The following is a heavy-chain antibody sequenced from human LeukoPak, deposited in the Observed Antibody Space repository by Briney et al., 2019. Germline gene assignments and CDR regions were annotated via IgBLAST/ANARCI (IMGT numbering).Heavy chain of an antibody. D-gene: IGHD3-10*01. CDR2: IIPILGIA. V-gene: IGHV1-69*04. Sequence: GASVKVSCKASGGTFSSYAISWVRQAPGQGLEWMGRIIPILGIANYAQEFQGRVTITADKSTSTAYMELSSLRSEDTAVYYCARASLDYYGSGSSPTPYYYYYGMDVWGQGTTVTVSS. J-gene: IGHJ6*02. CDR3: ARASLDYYGSGSSPTPYYYYYGMDV. CDR1: GGTFSSYA.